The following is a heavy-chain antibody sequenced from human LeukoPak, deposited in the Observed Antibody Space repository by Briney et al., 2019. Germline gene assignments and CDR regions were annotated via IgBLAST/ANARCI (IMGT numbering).Heavy chain of an antibody. D-gene: IGHD3-3*01. CDR3: AREVWSGHYNF. CDR2: INVYNGNT. CDR1: GYTFSRDG. Sequence: ASVKVSCKGSGYTFSRDGITWVRQAPGQGLEWMGWINVYNGNTNYAPKFQGRVTMTTYISRDTAYMEMKSLRSDDTAVYYCAREVWSGHYNFWGQGTLTTVSS. J-gene: IGHJ4*02. V-gene: IGHV1-18*01.